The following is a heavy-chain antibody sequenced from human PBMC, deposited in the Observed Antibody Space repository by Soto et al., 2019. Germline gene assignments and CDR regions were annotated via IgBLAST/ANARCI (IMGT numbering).Heavy chain of an antibody. J-gene: IGHJ3*01. V-gene: IGHV1-2*04. CDR1: GYTFAGYY. CDR3: ARAGSYSHSAFDF. D-gene: IGHD1-26*01. Sequence: ASVKVSCKASGYTFAGYYMHWVRQAPGQGLEWMGWINPNSGGTNYAQKFQGWVTMTRDTSISTAYMELSRLRSDDTAVYYCARAGSYSHSAFDFWGQGTMVTVSS. CDR2: INPNSGGT.